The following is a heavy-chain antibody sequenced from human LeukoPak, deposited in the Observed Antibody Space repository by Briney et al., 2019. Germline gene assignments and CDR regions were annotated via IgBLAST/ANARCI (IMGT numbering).Heavy chain of an antibody. CDR2: INPNSGGT. CDR3: ARAGLGGYRWRTLDY. D-gene: IGHD3-16*02. CDR1: GYTFTGYY. Sequence: GASVKVSCKASGYTFTGYYMHWVRQAPGQGLEWMGWINPNSGGTNYAQKFQGRVTMTRDTSISTAYMELSRLRSDDTAVYYCARAGLGGYRWRTLDYWGQGTLVTVSS. V-gene: IGHV1-2*02. J-gene: IGHJ4*02.